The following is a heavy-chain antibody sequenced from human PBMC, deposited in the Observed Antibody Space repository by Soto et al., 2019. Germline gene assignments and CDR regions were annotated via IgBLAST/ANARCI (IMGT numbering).Heavy chain of an antibody. Sequence: GGSLRLSCAASGFTFSSDWMTWVRQAPGKGLEWVSVIYSGGGTDYADSVKGRFTISRDNSKNTVYLQMNSLSGEDTAVYYCARDVLRGQGTLVPVSS. J-gene: IGHJ4*02. CDR1: GFTFSSDW. CDR2: IYSGGGT. CDR3: ARDVL. V-gene: IGHV3-66*01.